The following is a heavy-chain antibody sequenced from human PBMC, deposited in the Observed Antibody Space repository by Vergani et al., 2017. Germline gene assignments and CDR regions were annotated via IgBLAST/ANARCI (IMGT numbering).Heavy chain of an antibody. J-gene: IGHJ4*02. D-gene: IGHD4/OR15-4a*01. V-gene: IGHV3-73*01. CDR2: IRSKANSYAT. CDR3: TRQNDGAFDY. CDR1: GFTFSGSA. Sequence: VQLVESGGGLVKPGGSLRLSCAGSGFTFSGSAMHWVRQASGKGLEWVGRIRSKANSYATAYAASVKGRFTISRDDSKNTAYLQMNSLKTEDTAVYYCTRQNDGAFDYWGQGTLVTVSS.